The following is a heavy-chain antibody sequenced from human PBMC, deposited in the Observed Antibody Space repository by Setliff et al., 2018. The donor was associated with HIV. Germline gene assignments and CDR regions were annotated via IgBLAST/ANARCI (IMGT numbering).Heavy chain of an antibody. CDR3: ARGSRSHGGMFGY. CDR2: IYYSGST. V-gene: IGHV4-34*01. D-gene: IGHD6-13*01. Sequence: SETLSLTCAVYVESFSGSYWGWIRQPPGKGLEWIGSIYYSGSTYYNPSLKSRVTMSLDTSKNQFSLKLSSVTAADTAIYYCARGSRSHGGMFGYWGQGTLVTVSS. CDR1: VESFSGSY. J-gene: IGHJ4*02.